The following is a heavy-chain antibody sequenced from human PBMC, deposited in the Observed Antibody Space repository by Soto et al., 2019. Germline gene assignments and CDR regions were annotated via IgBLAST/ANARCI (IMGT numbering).Heavy chain of an antibody. CDR2: IYYSGST. Sequence: SETLSLTCTVSGGSISSGDYYWSWIRQPPGKGLEWIGYIYYSGSTYYNPSLKSRVTISVDTSKNQFSLKLSSVTAADTAVYYCARGLYDFWSGYYTNWFDPWGQGTLVTVSS. D-gene: IGHD3-3*01. CDR1: GGSISSGDYY. V-gene: IGHV4-30-4*01. J-gene: IGHJ5*02. CDR3: ARGLYDFWSGYYTNWFDP.